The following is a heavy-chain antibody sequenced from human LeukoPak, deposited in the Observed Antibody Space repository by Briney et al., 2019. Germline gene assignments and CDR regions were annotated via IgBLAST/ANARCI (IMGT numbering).Heavy chain of an antibody. CDR2: MNPNSGNT. V-gene: IGHV1-8*01. CDR3: ARGTPSGWHGAVY. Sequence: ASVKVSCKASEYTFTSYDINWVRQATGQGLEWMGWMNPNSGNTGYAQKFQGRVAMTRNTSITTAYMELSSLRSEDTAVYYCARGTPSGWHGAVYWGQGTLVTVS. J-gene: IGHJ4*02. CDR1: EYTFTSYD. D-gene: IGHD6-19*01.